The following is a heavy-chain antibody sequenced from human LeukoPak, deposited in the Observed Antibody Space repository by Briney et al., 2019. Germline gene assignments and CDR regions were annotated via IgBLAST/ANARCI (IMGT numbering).Heavy chain of an antibody. CDR2: INHSGST. V-gene: IGHV4-34*01. CDR1: GGSFSGYY. J-gene: IGHJ6*03. Sequence: SETLSLTCAVYGGSFSGYYWSWIRQPPGKGLEWIGEINHSGSTNYNPSLKSRVTISVDTSKNQFSLKLSSVTAADTAVYYCARDGGGGSWYSYYMDVWGKGTTVTISS. CDR3: ARDGGGGSWYSYYMDV. D-gene: IGHD2-15*01.